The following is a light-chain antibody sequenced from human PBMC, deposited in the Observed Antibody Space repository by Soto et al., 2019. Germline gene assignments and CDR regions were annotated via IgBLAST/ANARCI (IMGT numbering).Light chain of an antibody. Sequence: DVQMTQSPSSLSASVGDRVTITCRASHDIRNYLAWYQHKPGQVPKLLIYAASTLQSEAPSRFSGSGYGTDFTLTISSLQPEDFATYYRQKYDTARTFGQGTKVEI. J-gene: IGKJ1*01. V-gene: IGKV1-27*01. CDR1: HDIRNY. CDR3: QKYDTART. CDR2: AAS.